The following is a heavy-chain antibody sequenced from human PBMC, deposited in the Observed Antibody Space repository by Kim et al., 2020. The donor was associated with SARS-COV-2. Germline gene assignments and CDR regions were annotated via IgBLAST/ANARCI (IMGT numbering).Heavy chain of an antibody. Sequence: SETLSLTCTVSGGSISSSSYYWGWIRQPPGKGLEWIGSIYYSGSTYYNPSLKSRVTISVDTSKNQFSLKLSSVTAADTAVYYCARPHSGSLDYYYYYGMDVWGQGTMVTVSS. V-gene: IGHV4-39*01. D-gene: IGHD6-19*01. CDR1: GGSISSSSYY. CDR2: IYYSGST. J-gene: IGHJ6*02. CDR3: ARPHSGSLDYYYYYGMDV.